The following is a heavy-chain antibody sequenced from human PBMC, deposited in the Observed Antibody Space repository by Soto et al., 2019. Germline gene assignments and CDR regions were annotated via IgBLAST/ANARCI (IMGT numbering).Heavy chain of an antibody. CDR2: ISGSGGNT. CDR1: EFSFSSYA. V-gene: IGHV3-23*01. D-gene: IGHD2-2*01. Sequence: EVQLLESGGGLVQPGGSLRLSCAASEFSFSSYAMNWVRQAPGKGLEWVSGISGSGGNTYYTDSVKGRFTISRDNSKNTLYLQMNSLRAEDTAVYYCAKELCYDAWVGKCAFDIWGQGAMVAVSS. J-gene: IGHJ3*02. CDR3: AKELCYDAWVGKCAFDI.